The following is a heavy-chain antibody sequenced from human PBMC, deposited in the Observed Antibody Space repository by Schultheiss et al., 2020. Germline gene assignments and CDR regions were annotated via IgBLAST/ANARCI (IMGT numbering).Heavy chain of an antibody. CDR3: ARNNFEFWGGYQYYYMDV. Sequence: SETLSLTCTVSGGSVSSGSYYWSWIRQPPGKGLEWIGYIYYSGTTYNNPSLKSRVIMSVDTSKSQLSLRLSSVTAADTAVYYCARNNFEFWGGYQYYYMDVWGKGTTVTVSS. CDR1: GGSVSSGSYY. D-gene: IGHD3-3*01. CDR2: IYYSGTT. J-gene: IGHJ6*03. V-gene: IGHV4-61*01.